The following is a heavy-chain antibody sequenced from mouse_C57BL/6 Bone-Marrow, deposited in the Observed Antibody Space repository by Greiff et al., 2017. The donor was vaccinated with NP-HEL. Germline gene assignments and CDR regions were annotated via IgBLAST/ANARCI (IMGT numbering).Heavy chain of an antibody. J-gene: IGHJ1*03. CDR2: IDPSDSYT. CDR3: ARGLPLGSFDV. CDR1: GYTFTSYW. D-gene: IGHD2-2*01. V-gene: IGHV1-69*01. Sequence: QVQLQQSGAELVMPGASVKLSCKASGYTFTSYWMHWVKQRPGQGLEWIGEIDPSDSYTNYNQKFKGKSTLTVDKSSSTAYMQLSSLTSEDSAVYYCARGLPLGSFDVWGTGTTVTVSS.